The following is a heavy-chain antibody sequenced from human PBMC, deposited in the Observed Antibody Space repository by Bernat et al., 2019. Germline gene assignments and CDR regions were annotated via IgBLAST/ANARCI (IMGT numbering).Heavy chain of an antibody. V-gene: IGHV4-34*01. CDR2: IYFSGST. J-gene: IGHJ5*02. Sequence: QVQLQQWGAGLLKPSETLSLSCAVYGGSFSGYYWSWIRQPPGKGLEWIASIYFSGSTYYNPSLKSRVNLSVDTSKTQFSLRLSSVTATDTAVYYCARLYYDSSGYYWFDPWGQGTLVTVSS. CDR3: ARLYYDSSGYYWFDP. D-gene: IGHD3-22*01. CDR1: GGSFSGYY.